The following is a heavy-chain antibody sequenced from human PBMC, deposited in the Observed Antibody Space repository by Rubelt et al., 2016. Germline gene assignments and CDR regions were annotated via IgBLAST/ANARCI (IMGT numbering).Heavy chain of an antibody. J-gene: IGHJ3*01. Sequence: EVRLVESGGGLVQPGGSLRLSCAASGFSFRSYSMNWVRQAPGKGLEWIAYISSTSGTLSYAASVKGRFTVARDNAINSMYLQMRRLRAEDKAVYYCARNPRGHTYVGAFDVWGQGTMVTVSS. V-gene: IGHV3-48*01. CDR1: GFSFRSYS. D-gene: IGHD5-18*01. CDR2: ISSTSGTL. CDR3: ARNPRGHTYVGAFDV.